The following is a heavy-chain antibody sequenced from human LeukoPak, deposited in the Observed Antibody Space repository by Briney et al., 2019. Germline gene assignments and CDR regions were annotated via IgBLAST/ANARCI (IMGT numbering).Heavy chain of an antibody. J-gene: IGHJ3*01. CDR3: ARVRDSSGYYLGAFDV. CDR1: NGSISSNY. Sequence: PSETLSLTCTVSNGSISSNYWSWIRQPAGKRLEWIGRIYNTGSTNYNPSLKSRVTMSVDTSKNQFSLRLTSVTAADTAIYYCARVRDSSGYYLGAFDVWGKGTMVTVSS. CDR2: IYNTGST. D-gene: IGHD3-22*01. V-gene: IGHV4-4*07.